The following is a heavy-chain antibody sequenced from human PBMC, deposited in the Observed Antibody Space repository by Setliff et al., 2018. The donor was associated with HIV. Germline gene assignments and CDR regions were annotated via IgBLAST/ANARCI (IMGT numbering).Heavy chain of an antibody. CDR1: GFTFSGYN. V-gene: IGHV3-21*04. CDR3: VKDRTYMAFDI. D-gene: IGHD1-20*01. J-gene: IGHJ3*02. CDR2: ISGSSGYE. Sequence: GGSLRLSCAASGFTFSGYNLNWVRQAPGKGLEWVSSISGSSGYEYYADSVKGRFTISRDSAKNSLYLQTSSLRAEDTAVYYCVKDRTYMAFDIWGQGTMVPVSS.